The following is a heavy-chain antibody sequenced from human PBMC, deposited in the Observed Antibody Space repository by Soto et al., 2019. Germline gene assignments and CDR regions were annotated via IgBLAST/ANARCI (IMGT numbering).Heavy chain of an antibody. CDR1: GYTFTSYD. CDR2: MNPNSGNT. Sequence: ASVKVSCKASGYTFTSYDINWVRQATGQGLEWMGWMNPNSGNTGYAQKFQGRVTMTRNTSISTAYMELSSLRSEDTAVYYCARGVLLWFGELWDWFDPWGQGTLVTVSS. J-gene: IGHJ5*02. CDR3: ARGVLLWFGELWDWFDP. D-gene: IGHD3-10*01. V-gene: IGHV1-8*01.